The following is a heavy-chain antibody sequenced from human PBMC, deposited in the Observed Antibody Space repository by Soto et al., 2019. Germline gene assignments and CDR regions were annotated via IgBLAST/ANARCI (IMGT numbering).Heavy chain of an antibody. V-gene: IGHV4-34*01. Sequence: QVQLQQWGAGLLKPSETLSLTCAVYGGSFSGYYWSCIRQPPGKGLEWIGEINHSGTTNYNPSLKSRVTISADTSKNQFYLKLSSVTAADTAVYYCARAGEYQLLLKDYYYYYMNVWGKETTVTVSS. CDR2: INHSGTT. J-gene: IGHJ6*03. CDR3: ARAGEYQLLLKDYYYYYMNV. CDR1: GGSFSGYY. D-gene: IGHD2-2*01.